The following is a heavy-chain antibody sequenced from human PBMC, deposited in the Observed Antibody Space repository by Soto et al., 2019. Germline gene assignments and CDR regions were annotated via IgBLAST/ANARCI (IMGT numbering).Heavy chain of an antibody. CDR2: INPSGGST. Sequence: GASVKLSCKASGYTFTSYYMHWVRQAPGQGLEWMGIINPSGGSTSYAQKFQGRFTMTRDTTTSTVFMELSSLRSEDTAVYYYARVAVAGTGAFDIWGGGTMVTVS. CDR1: GYTFTSYY. J-gene: IGHJ3*02. V-gene: IGHV1-46*03. D-gene: IGHD6-19*01. CDR3: ARVAVAGTGAFDI.